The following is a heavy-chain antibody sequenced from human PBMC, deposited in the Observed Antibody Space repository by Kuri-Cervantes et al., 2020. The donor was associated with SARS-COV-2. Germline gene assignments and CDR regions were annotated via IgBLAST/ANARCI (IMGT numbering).Heavy chain of an antibody. J-gene: IGHJ6*02. CDR3: ARGMVRGLIQYYYYGMDV. Sequence: ASVKVSCKASGYTLTGYYMHWVRQAPGQGLEWMGWINPNSGGTNYAQKFQGWVTMTRDTSISTAYMELSRLRSDDTAVYYCARGMVRGLIQYYYYGMDVWGQGTTVTVSS. CDR2: INPNSGGT. D-gene: IGHD3-10*01. V-gene: IGHV1-2*04. CDR1: GYTLTGYY.